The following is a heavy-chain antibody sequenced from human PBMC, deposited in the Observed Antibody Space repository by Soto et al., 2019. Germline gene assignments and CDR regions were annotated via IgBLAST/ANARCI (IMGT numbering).Heavy chain of an antibody. V-gene: IGHV4-31*03. Sequence: QVQLQESGPGLVKPSQTLSLTCTVSGCSISSGGYYWSWIRQHPGKGLEWIGYIYYSGCTYYNPSLNSGVTVSVDTSKNQFPLNLSSVTAADTAVYYCTRGLSNPGWFDHRGQGTLVTVAS. CDR1: GCSISSGGYY. CDR3: TRGLSNPGWFDH. J-gene: IGHJ5*02. CDR2: IYYSGCT. D-gene: IGHD4-4*01.